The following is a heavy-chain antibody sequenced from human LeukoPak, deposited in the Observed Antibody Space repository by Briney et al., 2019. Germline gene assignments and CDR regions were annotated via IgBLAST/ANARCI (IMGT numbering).Heavy chain of an antibody. CDR3: AGDAFPGYQFDP. V-gene: IGHV3-48*01. CDR1: GFTFTDYG. J-gene: IGHJ5*02. CDR2: ISVSSDAL. Sequence: PGGSLRLSCTASGFTFTDYGMVWVRQAPGKGLEWISYISVSSDALTYADSVKGRFTISRDNAKNSLYLQMNNLRAEDTAVYYCAGDAFPGYQFDPWGQGTLVTVSS. D-gene: IGHD2-2*01.